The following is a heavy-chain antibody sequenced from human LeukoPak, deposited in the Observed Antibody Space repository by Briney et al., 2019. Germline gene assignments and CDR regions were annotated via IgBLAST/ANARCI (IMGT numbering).Heavy chain of an antibody. J-gene: IGHJ4*02. CDR2: IWYDGSTK. CDR3: ARRYSYGYYFDY. Sequence: GTSLRLSCAASGFTFSSYGMHWVRQAPGKGLEWVAIIWYDGSTKYYADSVKGRLPISSDIPKNRRYLQMNSLRAEDTAVYYCARRYSYGYYFDYCGQATLVTVSS. D-gene: IGHD5-18*01. V-gene: IGHV3-33*01. CDR1: GFTFSSYG.